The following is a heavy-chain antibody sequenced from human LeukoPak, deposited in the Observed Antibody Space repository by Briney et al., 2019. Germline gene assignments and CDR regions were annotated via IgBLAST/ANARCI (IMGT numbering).Heavy chain of an antibody. J-gene: IGHJ4*02. CDR3: ARRGFYGSGSYFDY. CDR1: GFTFSNYA. CDR2: ISYDGSKE. V-gene: IGHV3-30*04. Sequence: GGSLRLSCEASGFTFSNYAMHWVRQAPGKGLEWVAGISYDGSKENYADSVKARLTISRDNSKNTVYLQMNSLRADDTAVYYCARRGFYGSGSYFDYWGQGTLVTVSS. D-gene: IGHD3-10*01.